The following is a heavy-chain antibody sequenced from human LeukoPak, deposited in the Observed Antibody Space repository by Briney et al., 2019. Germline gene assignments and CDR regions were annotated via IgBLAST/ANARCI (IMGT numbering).Heavy chain of an antibody. CDR1: GFTFSDYY. V-gene: IGHV3-11*01. CDR2: ISSSGSTI. CDR3: ARVVSSILRYFDWLFYFDY. J-gene: IGHJ4*02. Sequence: GALRLSCAASGFTFSDYYMSWIRQAPGKGLEWVSYISSSGSTIYYADSVKGRFTISRDNAKNSLYLQMNSLRAEDTAVYYCARVVSSILRYFDWLFYFDYWGQGTLVTVSS. D-gene: IGHD3-9*01.